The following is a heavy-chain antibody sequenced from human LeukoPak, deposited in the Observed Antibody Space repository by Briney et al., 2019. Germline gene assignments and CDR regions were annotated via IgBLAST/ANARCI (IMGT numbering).Heavy chain of an antibody. J-gene: IGHJ4*02. CDR3: ARSPRNGRGDY. Sequence: SETLSLTCAVYGGSFSGYYWSWIRQPPGKGLEWIGEINHSGSTNYNPSLKSRVTISVDTSKNQFSLKLSSVTAADTAVYYCARSPRNGRGDYWGQGTLVTVSS. CDR1: GGSFSGYY. V-gene: IGHV4-34*01. CDR2: INHSGST.